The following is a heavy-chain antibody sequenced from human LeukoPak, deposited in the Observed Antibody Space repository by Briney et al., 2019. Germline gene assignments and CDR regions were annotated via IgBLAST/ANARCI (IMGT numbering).Heavy chain of an antibody. CDR1: GFTFSSYA. V-gene: IGHV3-23*01. CDR2: ISGSGGST. J-gene: IGHJ4*02. CDR3: AKVKMPSGAFDY. D-gene: IGHD2-15*01. Sequence: GGSLRLSCAASGFTFSSYAMSWVRQAPGRGLEWVSAISGSGGSTYYADSVKGRFTISRDNSKNTLYLQMNSLRAEDTAVYYCAKVKMPSGAFDYWGQGTLVTVSS.